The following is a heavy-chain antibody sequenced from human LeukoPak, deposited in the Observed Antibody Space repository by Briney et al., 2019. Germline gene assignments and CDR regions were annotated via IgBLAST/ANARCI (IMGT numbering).Heavy chain of an antibody. J-gene: IGHJ4*02. CDR3: ARVLRDDILTGIDY. Sequence: SETLSLTCAVYGGSFSGYYWNWIRQPPGKGLEWIGGINHSGNTNYNPSLKSRVTISVDKSKNQFSLKLSSVTAADTAVYYCARVLRDDILTGIDYWGQGTLVTVSS. CDR1: GGSFSGYY. CDR2: INHSGNT. V-gene: IGHV4-34*01. D-gene: IGHD3-9*01.